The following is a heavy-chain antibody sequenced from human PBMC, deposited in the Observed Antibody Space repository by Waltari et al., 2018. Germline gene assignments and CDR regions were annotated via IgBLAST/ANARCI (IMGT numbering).Heavy chain of an antibody. J-gene: IGHJ3*02. Sequence: QVQLQESGPGLVKPSQTLSLTCTVSGGSISSGDYYWSWIRQPPGKGREGIGYIYYRGSTSYNPSLKSRVTISVDTSKNQFSLKLSSVTAADTAVYYCARGLMITFGGVIVSGLDAFDIWGQGTMVTVSS. CDR1: GGSISSGDYY. V-gene: IGHV4-30-4*08. CDR3: ARGLMITFGGVIVSGLDAFDI. CDR2: IYYRGST. D-gene: IGHD3-16*02.